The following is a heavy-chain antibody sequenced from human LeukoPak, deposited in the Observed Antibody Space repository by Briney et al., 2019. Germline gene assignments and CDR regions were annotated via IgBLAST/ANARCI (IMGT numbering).Heavy chain of an antibody. CDR3: AREIVGAIKSYFDY. CDR2: IRQDGGLK. D-gene: IGHD1-26*01. V-gene: IGHV3-7*01. J-gene: IGHJ4*02. CDR1: GFTFSSYW. Sequence: GGSLRLSCAASGFTFSSYWMSWVRQAPGKGLEWVANIRQDGGLKHYVDSVKGRFTISRDNAENSLYLQMNSLRAEDTAVYYCAREIVGAIKSYFDYWGQGTLVTASS.